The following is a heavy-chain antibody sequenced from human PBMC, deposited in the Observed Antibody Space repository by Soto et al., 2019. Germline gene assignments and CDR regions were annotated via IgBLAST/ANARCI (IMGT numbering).Heavy chain of an antibody. Sequence: QVQLVQSGAEVKKPGASVRVSCKASGYTFTNYFMHWVRQAPGQGLEWMGIINPRSGTATYAQKFQGRVTMTRDPSTTTVYMDLSSLRSEDTAIFYCASSLRDPRAADPGALSLDLWGQGTLVTVSS. CDR2: INPRSGTA. J-gene: IGHJ3*01. V-gene: IGHV1-46*01. D-gene: IGHD6-13*01. CDR1: GYTFTNYF. CDR3: ASSLRDPRAADPGALSLDL.